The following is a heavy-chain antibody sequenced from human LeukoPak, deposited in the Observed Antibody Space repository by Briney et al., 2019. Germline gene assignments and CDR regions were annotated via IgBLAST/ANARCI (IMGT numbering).Heavy chain of an antibody. CDR3: ARTGMATDLDY. Sequence: GGSLRLSCAASGFTFSGSAMHWVRQASGKGLEWVGRIRSKANSYATAYAASVKGRFTISRDDSKNTAYLQMNSLRAEGTAVYYCARTGMATDLDYWGQGTLVTVSS. CDR2: IRSKANSYAT. V-gene: IGHV3-73*01. CDR1: GFTFSGSA. J-gene: IGHJ4*02. D-gene: IGHD5-24*01.